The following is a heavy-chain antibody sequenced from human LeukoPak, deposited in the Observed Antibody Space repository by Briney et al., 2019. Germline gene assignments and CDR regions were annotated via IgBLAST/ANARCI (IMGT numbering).Heavy chain of an antibody. Sequence: ASVKVSCKVSGYTLTELSMHWVRQAPGKGLEWMGGFDPENGETIYAQKFQGRVTMTEDTSTDTAYMELSSLRSEDTAVYYCATNAANWNYVFDPWGQGTLVTVSS. CDR3: ATNAANWNYVFDP. CDR2: FDPENGET. CDR1: GYTLTELS. J-gene: IGHJ5*02. D-gene: IGHD1-7*01. V-gene: IGHV1-24*01.